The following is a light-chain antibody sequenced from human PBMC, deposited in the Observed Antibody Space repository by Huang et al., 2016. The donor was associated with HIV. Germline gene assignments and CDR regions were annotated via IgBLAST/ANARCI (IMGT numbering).Light chain of an antibody. CDR1: QNINIW. V-gene: IGKV1-5*03. CDR2: KAS. CDR3: QQYDRSSRT. J-gene: IGKJ1*01. Sequence: DIQMTQSPSTLSASVGDRVTITCRASQNINIWLAWYQQKQGKAPNLLIYKASTLQSGVPSRFSGSGSGTEFTLTISSLQPDDFATYYCQQYDRSSRTFGQGTRVEIK.